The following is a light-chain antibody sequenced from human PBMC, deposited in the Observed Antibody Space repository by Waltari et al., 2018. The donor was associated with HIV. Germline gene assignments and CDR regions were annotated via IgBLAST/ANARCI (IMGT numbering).Light chain of an antibody. V-gene: IGLV2-11*01. J-gene: IGLJ3*02. Sequence: QSALTQPRSVSGSPGQSVTISCTGTSSDIGGDNYVSWYQQYPGKAPKVVIYDVSERPSGGPDRFSGSKSGNTASLTISGLQAGDEADYYCCSYAGSYTWLFGGGTKLTVL. CDR2: DVS. CDR3: CSYAGSYTWL. CDR1: SSDIGGDNY.